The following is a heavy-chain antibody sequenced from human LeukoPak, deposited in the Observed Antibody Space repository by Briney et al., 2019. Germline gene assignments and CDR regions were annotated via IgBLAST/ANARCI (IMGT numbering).Heavy chain of an antibody. CDR2: ISSTSSYI. D-gene: IGHD5-18*01. J-gene: IGHJ6*02. V-gene: IGHV3-21*01. Sequence: PGGSLRLSCAASEFTISNYRMNWVRQAPGKGLEWVSSISSTSSYIYYADSLKGRFTISRDNAKNSLYLQMDSLRAEDTAVYYCTRDFRDEGYSYVDGMDVWGQGTTVTVSS. CDR3: TRDFRDEGYSYVDGMDV. CDR1: EFTISNYR.